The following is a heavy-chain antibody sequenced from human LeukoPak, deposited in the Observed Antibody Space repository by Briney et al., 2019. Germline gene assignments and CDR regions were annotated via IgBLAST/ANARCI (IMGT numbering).Heavy chain of an antibody. D-gene: IGHD3-22*01. CDR2: TSSSSAYT. CDR3: LRENHDSGWSFDY. V-gene: IGHV3-21*04. CDR1: GFTFSSFS. J-gene: IGHJ4*02. Sequence: PGGSLRLSCAASGFTFSSFSMIWVRQAPGKGLEWVSSTSSSSAYTFYAESGKGRFTISRDNAKNSLFLQMNSLRAEDTAMYYCLRENHDSGWSFDYWGQGTLVTVSS.